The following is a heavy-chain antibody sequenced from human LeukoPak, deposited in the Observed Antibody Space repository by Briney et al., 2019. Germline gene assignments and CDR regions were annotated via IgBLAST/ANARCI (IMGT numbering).Heavy chain of an antibody. V-gene: IGHV3-49*04. J-gene: IGHJ4*02. CDR2: IRSKAYGGTT. CDR3: TRDNRFGDPPGYYFDY. CDR1: GFTVSSNY. Sequence: QTGGSLRLSCAASGFTVSSNYMSWVRQAPGKGLEWVGFIRSKAYGGTTEYAASVKGRFTISRDDSKSIAYLQMNSLKTEDTAVYYCTRDNRFGDPPGYYFDYWGQGTLVTVSS. D-gene: IGHD3-10*01.